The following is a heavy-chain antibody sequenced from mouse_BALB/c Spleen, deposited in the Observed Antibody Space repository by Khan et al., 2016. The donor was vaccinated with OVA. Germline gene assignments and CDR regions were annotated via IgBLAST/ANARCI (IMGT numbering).Heavy chain of an antibody. CDR1: GYTFTTYV. Sequence: VQLQQSGPDLVKPGASVKMSCKASGYTFTTYVMHWVKQKPGQGLEWIGYINPENDGIGNNEKFKGRATLTSDKSYSTAYMELSSLTSEDSAVYYCAREASNGDFSLAYWGQGTLVTVSA. V-gene: IGHV1S136*01. CDR3: AREASNGDFSLAY. CDR2: INPENDGI. J-gene: IGHJ3*01. D-gene: IGHD4-1*01.